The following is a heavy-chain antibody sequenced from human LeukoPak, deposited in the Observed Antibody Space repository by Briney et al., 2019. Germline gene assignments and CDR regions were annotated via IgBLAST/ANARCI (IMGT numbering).Heavy chain of an antibody. V-gene: IGHV3-7*01. D-gene: IGHD3-10*01. Sequence: GGSLRLSCAASGFTFSTSWMTWVRQTPGKGLEWVANIKEDGTEKNYVDSVKGRFTISRNNTNNSLYLQMNGLRAEDTALSSCARTYGSGSSYRHFDSWGQGTLVTVSS. CDR2: IKEDGTEK. CDR1: GFTFSTSW. CDR3: ARTYGSGSSYRHFDS. J-gene: IGHJ4*02.